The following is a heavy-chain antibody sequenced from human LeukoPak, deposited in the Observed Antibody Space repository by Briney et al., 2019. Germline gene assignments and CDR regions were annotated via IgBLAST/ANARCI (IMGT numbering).Heavy chain of an antibody. J-gene: IGHJ4*02. CDR2: INGNGGRT. V-gene: IGHV3-20*04. CDR3: ARLFNAGLGAPLDY. CDR1: GFIFNEYG. Sequence: GGSRRLSCVASGFIFNEYGMTWVRQIPGKGLEWVCGINGNGGRTGYADSVKGRFTISRDNAKNSLYLEMDSLRAEDTALYFCARLFNAGLGAPLDYGGQGTLVSVSS. D-gene: IGHD1-26*01.